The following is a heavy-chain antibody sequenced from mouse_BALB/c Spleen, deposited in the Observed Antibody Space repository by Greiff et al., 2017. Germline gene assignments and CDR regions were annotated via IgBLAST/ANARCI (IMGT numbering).Heavy chain of an antibody. V-gene: IGHV1-12*01. CDR1: GYTFTSYN. CDR3: ARGGFTTLYYYAMDY. J-gene: IGHJ4*01. CDR2: IYTGNGGT. Sequence: QVQLQQSGAELVRPGASVKMSCTASGYTFTSYNMHWVKQTPGQGLEWIGYIYTGNGGTNYNQKFKGMATLTADTSSSTAYMQISSLTSEDSAVYFCARGGFTTLYYYAMDYWGQGTSVTVSS. D-gene: IGHD2-12*01.